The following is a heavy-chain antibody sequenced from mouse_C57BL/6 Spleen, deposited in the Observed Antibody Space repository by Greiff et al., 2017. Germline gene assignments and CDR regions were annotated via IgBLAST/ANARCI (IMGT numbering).Heavy chain of an antibody. V-gene: IGHV1-69*01. Sequence: QVQLQQPGAELVMPGASVKLSCKASGYTFTSYWMHWVKQRPGQGLEWIGEIDPSDSYTNDNQKFKGKSTLTVDKSSSTAYMQLSSLTSEDSAVYYCARRGYYYGSSPFYYAMDYWGQGTSVTVSS. J-gene: IGHJ4*01. CDR3: ARRGYYYGSSPFYYAMDY. CDR2: IDPSDSYT. D-gene: IGHD1-1*01. CDR1: GYTFTSYW.